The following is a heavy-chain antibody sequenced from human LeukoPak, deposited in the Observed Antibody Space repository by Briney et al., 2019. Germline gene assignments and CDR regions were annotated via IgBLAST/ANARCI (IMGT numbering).Heavy chain of an antibody. Sequence: ASVKVSCKASGYTFNSYGYTSVRQAPGQGLEWMGWISAANGNTNYAQKVQGRVTMTTDTSTSTVYMELRSLRSDDTAVYYCARVPTAQPFDPWGQGTLVTVSS. D-gene: IGHD4/OR15-4a*01. V-gene: IGHV1-18*01. CDR2: ISAANGNT. CDR1: GYTFNSYG. J-gene: IGHJ5*02. CDR3: ARVPTAQPFDP.